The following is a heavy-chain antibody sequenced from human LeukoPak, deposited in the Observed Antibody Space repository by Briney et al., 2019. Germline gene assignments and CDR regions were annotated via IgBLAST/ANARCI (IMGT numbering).Heavy chain of an antibody. CDR1: GGSISSYY. CDR3: ARGNYVWGSFSYYFDY. V-gene: IGHV4-59*01. Sequence: SETLSLTCTVSGGSISSYYWSWIRQPPGKGLEWIGYIYYSGSTNYNPSLKSRVTISVDTSKNQFSLKLSSVTAADTAVYYCARGNYVWGSFSYYFDYWGQGTLVTVSS. D-gene: IGHD3-16*01. CDR2: IYYSGST. J-gene: IGHJ4*02.